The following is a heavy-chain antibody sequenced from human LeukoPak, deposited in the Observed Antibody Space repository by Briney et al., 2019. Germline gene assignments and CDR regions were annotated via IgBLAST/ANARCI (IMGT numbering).Heavy chain of an antibody. D-gene: IGHD6-13*01. V-gene: IGHV4-59*11. CDR1: GGSISSHH. CDR2: IYYSGST. J-gene: IGHJ4*02. CDR3: AKITAAGTDY. Sequence: ASETLSLTCTVSGGSISSHHWSWIRQPPGKGLEWIGYIYYSGSTNYNPSLKSRVTISVDTSKNQFSLKLSSVTAADTAVYYCAKITAAGTDYWGQGTLVTVSS.